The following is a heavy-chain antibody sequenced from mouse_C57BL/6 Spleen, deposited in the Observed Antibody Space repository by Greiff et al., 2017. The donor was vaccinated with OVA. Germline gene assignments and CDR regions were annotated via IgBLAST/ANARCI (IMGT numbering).Heavy chain of an antibody. J-gene: IGHJ4*01. V-gene: IGHV1-62-2*01. Sequence: QVQLKQSGAELVKPGASLKLSCKASGYTFTEYTIHWVKQRSGQGLEWIGWFYPGSGSIKYNEKFKDKATLTADKSSSTVYMELSRLTSEDSAVYFCARHETYSNYSPYAMDYWGQGTSVTVSS. D-gene: IGHD2-5*01. CDR2: FYPGSGSI. CDR3: ARHETYSNYSPYAMDY. CDR1: GYTFTEYT.